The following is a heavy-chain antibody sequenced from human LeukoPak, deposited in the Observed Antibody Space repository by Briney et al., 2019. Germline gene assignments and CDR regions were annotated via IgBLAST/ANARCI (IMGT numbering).Heavy chain of an antibody. V-gene: IGHV4-34*01. CDR3: ARSSDYGDYCDY. CDR1: GGSFSGYY. Sequence: SETLSLTCAVYGGSFSGYYWSWIRQPPGKGLEWIGEINHSGSTNYNPSLKSRVTISVDTSKNQFSLKLSSVTAADTAVYYCARSSDYGDYCDYWGQGTLVTVSS. CDR2: INHSGST. D-gene: IGHD4-17*01. J-gene: IGHJ4*02.